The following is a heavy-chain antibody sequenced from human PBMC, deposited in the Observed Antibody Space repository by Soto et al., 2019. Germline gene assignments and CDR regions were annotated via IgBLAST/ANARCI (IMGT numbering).Heavy chain of an antibody. CDR2: ISAYNGNT. V-gene: IGHV1-18*01. D-gene: IGHD3-10*01. Sequence: GASMKGSFKGSGYTFTSYGISWVRQAPGQGLEWMGWISAYNGNTNYAQKLQGRVTMTTDTSTSTAYMELRSLRSDDTAVYYCARVGINYFDYWGQGTLVTVSS. CDR3: ARVGINYFDY. J-gene: IGHJ4*02. CDR1: GYTFTSYG.